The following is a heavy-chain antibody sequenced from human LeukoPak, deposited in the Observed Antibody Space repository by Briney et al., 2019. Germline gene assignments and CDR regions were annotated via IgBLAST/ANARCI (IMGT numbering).Heavy chain of an antibody. Sequence: ASVNVSCKASGYTFTIYYMHWVRQAPGQGLEWMGIINPSGGSTSYAQKFQGRVTMTTDTSTSTAYMELRSLRSDDTAVYYCARETGSYSDFDYWSQGTLVTVSS. J-gene: IGHJ4*02. D-gene: IGHD1-26*01. CDR2: INPSGGST. V-gene: IGHV1-46*01. CDR3: ARETGSYSDFDY. CDR1: GYTFTIYY.